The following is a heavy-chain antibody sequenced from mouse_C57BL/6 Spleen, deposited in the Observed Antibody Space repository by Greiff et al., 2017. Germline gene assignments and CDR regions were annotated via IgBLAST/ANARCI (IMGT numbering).Heavy chain of an antibody. CDR3: ARAGSHYRYFDV. CDR1: GFTFSDYY. V-gene: IGHV5-16*01. Sequence: EVKLVESEGGLVQPGSSMKLSCTASGFTFSDYYMAWVRQVPEKGLEWVANINYDGSSTYYLDSLKSRFIISRDNAKNILYLQLSSLKSEDTATYYCARAGSHYRYFDVWGTGTTVTVSS. J-gene: IGHJ1*03. CDR2: INYDGSST.